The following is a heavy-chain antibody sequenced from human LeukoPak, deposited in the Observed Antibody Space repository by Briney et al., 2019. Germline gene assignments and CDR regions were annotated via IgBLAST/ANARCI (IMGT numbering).Heavy chain of an antibody. V-gene: IGHV3-7*01. Sequence: GGSLRLSCAASGFTFSNYWMSWVRQAPGKGLEWVANIKQDGSEKYYVDSVKGRFTISRDNAKNSLYLQMNSLGAQDTAVYYCARISIAVAGSDYWGQGTLVTVSS. CDR1: GFTFSNYW. CDR3: ARISIAVAGSDY. CDR2: IKQDGSEK. J-gene: IGHJ4*02. D-gene: IGHD6-19*01.